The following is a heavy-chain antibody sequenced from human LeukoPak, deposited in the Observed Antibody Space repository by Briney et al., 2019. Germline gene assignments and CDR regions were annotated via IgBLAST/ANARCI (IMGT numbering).Heavy chain of an antibody. Sequence: GGSLRLSCAASGFTFSTYWMHWVRQVPGKGLVWVSRVNREGTTSAYADSVKSRFTISRDNDKNTLYLQMNSLRVEDTAVYYCARDVDWILFDYWGQGTLVTVSS. D-gene: IGHD3-9*01. J-gene: IGHJ4*02. CDR3: ARDVDWILFDY. CDR1: GFTFSTYW. CDR2: VNREGTTS. V-gene: IGHV3-74*01.